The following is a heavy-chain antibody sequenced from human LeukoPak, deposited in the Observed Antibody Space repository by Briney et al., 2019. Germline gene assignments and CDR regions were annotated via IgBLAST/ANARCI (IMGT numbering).Heavy chain of an antibody. CDR2: VKSKTDGGTT. V-gene: IGHV3-15*01. CDR1: GFTFSNAY. Sequence: PGGSLRLSCAASGFTFSNAYMSWVRQAPGEGLEWVGRVKSKTDGGTTDYAVPVKGRFTISRDDSINMLYLEMNSLKPDDTAVYYCTSDLPGPTLFDSWGQGTLVTVSS. CDR3: TSDLPGPTLFDS. J-gene: IGHJ4*02.